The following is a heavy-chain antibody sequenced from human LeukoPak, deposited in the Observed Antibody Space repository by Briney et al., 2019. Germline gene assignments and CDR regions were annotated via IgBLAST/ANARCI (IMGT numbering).Heavy chain of an antibody. V-gene: IGHV4-34*01. CDR2: INHSGST. D-gene: IGHD3-3*01. Sequence: SETLSLTCAVYGGSFSGYHWTWIRQPPGKGLEWIGEINHSGSTNYNPSLKSRVTISVDTSKNQFSLKLSSVTAADTAVYYCASLDYDFWSGPYYYYMDVWGKGTTVTVSS. CDR1: GGSFSGYH. CDR3: ASLDYDFWSGPYYYYMDV. J-gene: IGHJ6*03.